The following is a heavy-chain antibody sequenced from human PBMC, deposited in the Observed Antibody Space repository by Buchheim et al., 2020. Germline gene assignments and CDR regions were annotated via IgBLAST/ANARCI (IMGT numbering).Heavy chain of an antibody. CDR3: AKVAGFDP. V-gene: IGHV3-30*18. Sequence: QVQLVESGGGVVQPGRSLRLSCAASGFTFSSYGMHWVRQAPGQGLEWVAVISYDGSNKYYADSVKGRFTISRDNSKNTLYLKMNSLRAEDTAVYYCAKVAGFDPWGQGTL. CDR1: GFTFSSYG. J-gene: IGHJ5*02. CDR2: ISYDGSNK.